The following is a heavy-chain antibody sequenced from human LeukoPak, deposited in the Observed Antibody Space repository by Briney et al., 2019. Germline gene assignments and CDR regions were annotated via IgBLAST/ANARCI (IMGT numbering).Heavy chain of an antibody. D-gene: IGHD3-16*02. V-gene: IGHV4-31*03. CDR3: ARMAVGGVIAYFDY. CDR1: GGSISSGGYY. CDR2: IYYSGST. Sequence: TLSLTCTVSGGSISSGGYYWSWIRQHPGKGLEWIGYIYYSGSTYYNPSLKSRVTISVDTSKNQFSLKLSSVTAADTAVYYCARMAVGGVIAYFDYWGQGTLVTVSS. J-gene: IGHJ4*02.